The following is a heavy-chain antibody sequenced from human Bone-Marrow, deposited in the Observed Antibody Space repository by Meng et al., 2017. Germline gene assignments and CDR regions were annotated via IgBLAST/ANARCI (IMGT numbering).Heavy chain of an antibody. CDR1: GVSISSSHW. V-gene: IGHV4-4*02. D-gene: IGHD3-22*01. CDR3: ARGTYYYDSSGYYFDY. Sequence: HLRGAGPGLVKPSGPLSLTGAVSGVSISSSHWWGWVRQPPGKGLEWIGYIYYSGSTYYNPSLKSRVTISVDTSKNQFSLKLSSVTAADTAVYYCARGTYYYDSSGYYFDYWGQGTLVTVSS. J-gene: IGHJ4*02. CDR2: IYYSGST.